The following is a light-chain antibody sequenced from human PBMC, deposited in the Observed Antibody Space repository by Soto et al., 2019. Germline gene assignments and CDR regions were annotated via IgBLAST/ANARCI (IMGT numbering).Light chain of an antibody. CDR1: QSVSNNY. CDR3: QQYASLPIT. J-gene: IGKJ5*01. V-gene: IGKV3-20*01. Sequence: EIVLTQSPGTLSLSPGERATLSCRASQSVSNNYLAWYQQKPGQAPRLLIYGASNRATGIPDRFSGSGSGTDFTLTISRLEPEDFATYYCQQYASLPITFGQGTRLEI. CDR2: GAS.